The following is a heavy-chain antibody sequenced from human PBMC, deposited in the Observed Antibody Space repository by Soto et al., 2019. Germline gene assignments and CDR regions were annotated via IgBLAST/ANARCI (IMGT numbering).Heavy chain of an antibody. V-gene: IGHV3-23*01. J-gene: IGHJ4*02. CDR1: GFTLSSYV. CDR2: ISAGSGST. D-gene: IGHD1-26*01. Sequence: EVRLLESGGGLVEPGGSLRLSCVASGFTLSSYVTSWVRQAPGKGLEWVSGISAGSGSTHYADSVKGRFTISRDDSKNTLYLQMNILRVEDTALYYCSKGWGDYWGQGTVVNVYS. CDR3: SKGWGDY.